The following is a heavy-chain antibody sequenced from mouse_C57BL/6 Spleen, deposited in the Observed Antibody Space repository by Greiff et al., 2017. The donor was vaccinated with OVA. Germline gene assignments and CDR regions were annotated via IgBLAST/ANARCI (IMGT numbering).Heavy chain of an antibody. D-gene: IGHD4-1*01. CDR2: IYPGDGDT. CDR3: ARWELGD. J-gene: IGHJ2*01. V-gene: IGHV1-82*01. Sequence: VQLQESGPELVKPGASVKISCKASGYAFSSSWMNWVKQRPGKGLEWIGRIYPGDGDTNYNGKFKGKATLTADKSSSTAYMQLSSLTSEDSAVYFCARWELGDWGQGTTLTVSS. CDR1: GYAFSSSW.